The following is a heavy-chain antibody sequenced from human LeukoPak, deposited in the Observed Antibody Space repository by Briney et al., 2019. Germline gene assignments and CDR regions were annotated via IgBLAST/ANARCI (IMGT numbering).Heavy chain of an antibody. Sequence: PGRSLRLSCAASGFTFSNFGMHWVRQAPGKGLEWVAVISYDEKNEYYTDSVKGRFTISRDNAKNTLYLQMNSLRAEDTAVYYCAKQMAVDYFDYWGQGTLVTVSS. CDR3: AKQMAVDYFDY. J-gene: IGHJ4*02. CDR2: ISYDEKNE. D-gene: IGHD5-24*01. CDR1: GFTFSNFG. V-gene: IGHV3-30*18.